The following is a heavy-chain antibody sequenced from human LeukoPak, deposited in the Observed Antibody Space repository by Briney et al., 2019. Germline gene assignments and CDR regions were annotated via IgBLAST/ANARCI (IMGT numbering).Heavy chain of an antibody. CDR3: ARGLGSSGWRASVYYYYYGMDV. J-gene: IGHJ6*02. Sequence: EASVKVSCKASGYTFTSYDINWVRRATGQGLEWMGWMNPNSGNTGYAQKFQGRVTMTRNTSISTAYMELSSLRSEDTAVYYCARGLGSSGWRASVYYYYYGMDVWGQGTTVTVSS. CDR1: GYTFTSYD. V-gene: IGHV1-8*01. CDR2: MNPNSGNT. D-gene: IGHD6-19*01.